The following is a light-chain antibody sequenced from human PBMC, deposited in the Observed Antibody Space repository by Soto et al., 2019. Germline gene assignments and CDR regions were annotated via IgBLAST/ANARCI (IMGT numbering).Light chain of an antibody. J-gene: IGKJ1*01. Sequence: IGLSQSAGALALSTDERATLSGRASQSVSNNYLAWYQQKPGQAPRLLIYGASNRATGIPDRFSGSGSGTDFTLTISRLEPEDFAVYYCQQRSNWPPTFGQGTKVDIK. CDR2: GAS. CDR1: QSVSNNY. V-gene: IGKV3D-20*02. CDR3: QQRSNWPPT.